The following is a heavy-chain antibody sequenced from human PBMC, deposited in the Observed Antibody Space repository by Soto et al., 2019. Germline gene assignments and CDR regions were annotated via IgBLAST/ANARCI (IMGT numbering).Heavy chain of an antibody. Sequence: PSETLSLTCTVSGGSISSGGYYWSWIRQHPGKGLEWIGYIYYSGSTYYNPSLKSRVTISVDTSKNQFSLKLSSVTAADTAVYYCARGGLIRPTIDYWGQGTLVTVS. CDR1: GGSISSGGYY. D-gene: IGHD6-6*01. CDR2: IYYSGST. J-gene: IGHJ4*02. V-gene: IGHV4-31*03. CDR3: ARGGLIRPTIDY.